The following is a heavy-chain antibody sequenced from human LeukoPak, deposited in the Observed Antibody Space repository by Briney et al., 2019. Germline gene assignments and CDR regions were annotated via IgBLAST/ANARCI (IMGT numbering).Heavy chain of an antibody. CDR1: GYTFTSYD. V-gene: IGHV1-8*01. CDR3: ARVSPRPGEKRIAAAGTRLLLGY. J-gene: IGHJ4*02. CDR2: MNPNSGNT. D-gene: IGHD6-13*01. Sequence: ASVKVSCKASGYTFTSYDINWVRQATGQGLECMGWMNPNSGNTGYAQKFQGRVTMTRNTSISTAYMELSSLRSEDTAVYYCARVSPRPGEKRIAAAGTRLLLGYWGQGTLVTVSS.